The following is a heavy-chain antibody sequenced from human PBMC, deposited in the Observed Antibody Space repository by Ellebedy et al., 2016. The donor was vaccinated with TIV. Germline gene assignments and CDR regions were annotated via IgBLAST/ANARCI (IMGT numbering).Heavy chain of an antibody. Sequence: ASVKVSXXASGYTFRTYAMHWVRQAPGQGLEWMGWASVYNENTIYARKLQGRVTMTRDTSTSTAYMELRSLRSDDTAVYYCARLPCGRTACGGAAFDLWGQGTMVTVSS. CDR1: GYTFRTYA. D-gene: IGHD1-14*01. CDR2: ASVYNENT. V-gene: IGHV1-18*01. J-gene: IGHJ3*01. CDR3: ARLPCGRTACGGAAFDL.